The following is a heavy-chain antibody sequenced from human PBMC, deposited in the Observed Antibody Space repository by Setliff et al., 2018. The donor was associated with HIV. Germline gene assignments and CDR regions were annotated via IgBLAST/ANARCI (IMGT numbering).Heavy chain of an antibody. CDR2: SYYSGSA. Sequence: SETLSLTCTVSDGYISDGDYYWTWIRQPPGKGLEWIGHSYYSGSAHYNASLKSRVTMSVDMSNNQFSLRLNSVTAADTAVYYCARLGTSDYYPQIEYWGHGTLVTVSS. V-gene: IGHV4-30-4*08. J-gene: IGHJ4*01. CDR1: DGYISDGDYY. D-gene: IGHD3-22*01. CDR3: ARLGTSDYYPQIEY.